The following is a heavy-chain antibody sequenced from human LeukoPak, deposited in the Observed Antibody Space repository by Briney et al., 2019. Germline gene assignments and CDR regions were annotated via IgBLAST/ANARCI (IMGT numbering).Heavy chain of an antibody. Sequence: PSETLSLTCTVSGYSISSGYYWSWIRQPAGKGLEWIGRIYTSGSTNYNPSLKSRVTMSVDTSKNQFSLRLSSVTAADTAVYYCARESRLYSSSWYDAFDIWGQGTMVTVSS. CDR2: IYTSGST. J-gene: IGHJ3*02. D-gene: IGHD6-13*01. CDR3: ARESRLYSSSWYDAFDI. V-gene: IGHV4-4*07. CDR1: GYSISSGYY.